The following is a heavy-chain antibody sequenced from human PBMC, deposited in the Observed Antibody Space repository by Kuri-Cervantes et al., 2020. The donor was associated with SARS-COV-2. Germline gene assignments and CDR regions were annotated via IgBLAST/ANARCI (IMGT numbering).Heavy chain of an antibody. Sequence: SVKVSCKASAYTFTSYGISWVRQAPGQGLEWMGGIIPILGIANYAQKFQGRVTITADKSTSTAYMELSSLRSEDTAVYYCARVAGSYYYYYGMDVWGQGTTVTVSS. D-gene: IGHD2-15*01. CDR3: ARVAGSYYYYYGMDV. J-gene: IGHJ6*02. V-gene: IGHV1-69*10. CDR2: IIPILGIA. CDR1: AYTFTSYG.